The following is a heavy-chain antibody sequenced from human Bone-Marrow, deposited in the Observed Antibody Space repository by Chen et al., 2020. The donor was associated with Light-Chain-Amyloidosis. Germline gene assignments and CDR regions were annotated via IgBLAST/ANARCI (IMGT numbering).Heavy chain of an antibody. J-gene: IGHJ3*02. CDR1: GDNLTKLS. Sequence: QVQLVKAGAELKGPGASETLSCKVSGDNLTKLSVHWVRQPPGKGLEWVGGSEHEDDKTLYSQKFQGRVTMTGDTSTDTAYMELSSLTSDDTAVYFCATRWDAFDIWGQGTLVTVSS. CDR3: ATRWDAFDI. D-gene: IGHD6-13*01. V-gene: IGHV1-24*01. CDR2: SEHEDDKT.